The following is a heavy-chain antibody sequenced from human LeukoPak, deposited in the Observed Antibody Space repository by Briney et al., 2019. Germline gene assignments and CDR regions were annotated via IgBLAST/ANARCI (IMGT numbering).Heavy chain of an antibody. V-gene: IGHV4-34*01. J-gene: IGHJ3*02. Sequence: SETLSLTCAVYGGSFSGYYWSWIRQPPGKGLEWMGEINHSGSTNYNPSLKSRVTISVDTSKNQFSLKLSSVTAANTAVYYCARGTTLDAFDIWGQGTMVTVSS. CDR2: INHSGST. CDR3: ARGTTLDAFDI. CDR1: GGSFSGYY. D-gene: IGHD4-11*01.